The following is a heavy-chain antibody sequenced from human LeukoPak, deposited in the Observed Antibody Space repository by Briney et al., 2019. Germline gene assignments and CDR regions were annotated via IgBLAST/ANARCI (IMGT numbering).Heavy chain of an antibody. CDR1: GFTLSTYG. Sequence: GGSLRLSCAASGFTLSTYGMHWVRQAPGKRLEWVAFIRYDGSNKYYADSVKGRFTISRDNSKNTLYLQMNSLRAEDTAVYYCTTPVGWDQGTLVTVSS. CDR3: TTPVG. D-gene: IGHD1-26*01. V-gene: IGHV3-30*02. CDR2: IRYDGSNK. J-gene: IGHJ4*02.